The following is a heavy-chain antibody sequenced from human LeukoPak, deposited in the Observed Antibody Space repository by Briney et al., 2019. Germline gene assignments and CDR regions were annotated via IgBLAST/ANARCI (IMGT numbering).Heavy chain of an antibody. CDR3: AGSGSYYFIDF. CDR2: IYTSGST. J-gene: IGHJ4*02. Sequence: SETLSLTCTVSGGSMSSDSYYWRWIRQPAGKGLEWIGRIYTSGSTNYNPSLRSRFTISVDTSKNQFSLKLSSVTAADTAVYYCAGSGSYYFIDFWGQGTLVTVSS. D-gene: IGHD1-26*01. V-gene: IGHV4-61*02. CDR1: GGSMSSDSYY.